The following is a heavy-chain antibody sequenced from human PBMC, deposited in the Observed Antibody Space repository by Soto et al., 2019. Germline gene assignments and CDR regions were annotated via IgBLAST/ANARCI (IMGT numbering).Heavy chain of an antibody. CDR3: ATKQLDTKRYYYYMDV. D-gene: IGHD6-13*01. CDR1: GYTFTSYG. Sequence: ASVKVSCKASGYTFTSYGISWVRQAPGQGLEWMGWISAYNGNTNYAQKLQGRVTMTTDTSTSTAYMELRSRRSDDTAVYYCATKQLDTKRYYYYMDVWGKGTTVTVSS. V-gene: IGHV1-18*01. J-gene: IGHJ6*03. CDR2: ISAYNGNT.